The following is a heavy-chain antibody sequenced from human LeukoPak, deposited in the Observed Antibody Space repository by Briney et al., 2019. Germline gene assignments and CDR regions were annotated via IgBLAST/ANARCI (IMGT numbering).Heavy chain of an antibody. CDR2: IYYSGST. Sequence: PSETLSLTCSVSGGSISSHYWSWIRQPPGKGLEWIGYIYYSGSTKYNPSLKSRVTISADTSKNQFSLKLSSVTAADTAVYYCASDFRTPSYYYGMDVWGQGTTVTVSS. V-gene: IGHV4-59*11. CDR1: GGSISSHY. J-gene: IGHJ6*02. CDR3: ASDFRTPSYYYGMDV.